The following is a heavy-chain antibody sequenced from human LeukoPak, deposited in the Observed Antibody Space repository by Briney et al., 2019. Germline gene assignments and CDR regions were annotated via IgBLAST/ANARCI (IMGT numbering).Heavy chain of an antibody. J-gene: IGHJ4*02. V-gene: IGHV4-38-2*02. CDR3: ATERERRITD. CDR1: GFSISLGYY. D-gene: IGHD1-1*01. Sequence: SETLSLTCDVSGFSISLGYYWVWIRQPAGQGLERIGSIHPSGTTFYNSSLNSRITMTIDAPKNQFSLRLSLVTAVDTAVYFCATERERRITDWGQGTLVTVS. CDR2: IHPSGTT.